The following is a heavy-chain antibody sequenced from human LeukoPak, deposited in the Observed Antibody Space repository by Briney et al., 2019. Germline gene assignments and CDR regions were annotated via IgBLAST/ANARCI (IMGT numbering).Heavy chain of an antibody. J-gene: IGHJ4*02. CDR3: ARDLSDNWYTVGF. D-gene: IGHD1-1*01. V-gene: IGHV3-20*04. CDR1: GFTFDDYG. CDR2: INWDGGST. Sequence: PGGSLRLSCEDSGFTFDDYGMSWVRQAPGKGLEWVSGINWDGGSTFYAGSVKGRFTISRDNAKNSLYLQMNSLRADDTAVYYCARDLSDNWYTVGFWGQGTLVTVSS.